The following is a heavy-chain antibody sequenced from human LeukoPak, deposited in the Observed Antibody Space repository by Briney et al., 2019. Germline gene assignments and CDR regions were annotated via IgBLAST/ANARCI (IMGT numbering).Heavy chain of an antibody. Sequence: ASVKVSCKASGVTFSSYAISWVRQAPGHGLEWMGGISPIFGTANYAQKFQGRVTITADKSTSTAYMELSSLRSEDTAVYYCARGAEYYYGSGSYTDYWGQGTLVTVSS. CDR2: ISPIFGTA. CDR3: ARGAEYYYGSGSYTDY. CDR1: GVTFSSYA. J-gene: IGHJ4*02. D-gene: IGHD3-10*01. V-gene: IGHV1-69*06.